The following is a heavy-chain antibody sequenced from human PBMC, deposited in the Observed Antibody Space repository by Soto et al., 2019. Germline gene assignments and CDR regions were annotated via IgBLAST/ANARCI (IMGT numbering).Heavy chain of an antibody. CDR3: ARRGGLVYYYYYGMDV. J-gene: IGHJ6*02. CDR2: IYYSGST. V-gene: IGHV4-39*01. Sequence: KTSETLSLTCTVSGGSISSSSYYWGWIRQPPGKGLEWIGSIYYSGSTYYNPSLKSRVTISVDTSKNQFSLKLSSVTAADTAVYYCARRGGLVYYYYYGMDVWGQGTTVTVSS. D-gene: IGHD3-3*01. CDR1: GGSISSSSYY.